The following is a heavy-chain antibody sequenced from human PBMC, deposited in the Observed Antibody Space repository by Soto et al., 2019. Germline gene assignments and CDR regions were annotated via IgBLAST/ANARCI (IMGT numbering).Heavy chain of an antibody. CDR1: GFTFSSYG. CDR3: XXSDXXXVXXXINDAFDI. V-gene: IGHV3-33*01. J-gene: IGHJ3*02. Sequence: QVQLVESGGGVVQPGRSLRLSCAASGFTFSSYGMHWVRQAPGKGLEWVAVIWYDGSNKYYADSVKGRFTISRDNSKXXXXXXXXXXXXXXXXXXXXXXSDXXXVXXXINDAFDIWGQGTMVTVSS. D-gene: IGHD2-15*01. CDR2: IWYDGSNK.